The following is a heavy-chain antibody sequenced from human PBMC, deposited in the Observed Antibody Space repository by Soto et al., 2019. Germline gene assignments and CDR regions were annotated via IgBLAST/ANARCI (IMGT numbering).Heavy chain of an antibody. CDR3: ARGVTGPTPFASYYFDY. J-gene: IGHJ4*02. D-gene: IGHD2-21*02. V-gene: IGHV3-21*01. CDR1: GFTFSSYS. Sequence: GGSLRLSCAASGFTFSSYSMNWVRQAPGKGLEWVSSISSSSSYIYYADSVKGRFTISRDNAKNSLYLQMNSLRAEDTAVYYCARGVTGPTPFASYYFDYWGQGTLVTVSS. CDR2: ISSSSSYI.